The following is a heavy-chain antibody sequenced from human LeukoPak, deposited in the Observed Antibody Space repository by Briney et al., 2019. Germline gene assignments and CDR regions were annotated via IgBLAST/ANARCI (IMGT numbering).Heavy chain of an antibody. CDR1: GGSFSGYY. Sequence: SETLSLTCAVYGGSFSGYYWSWLRQPPGKGLEGVGEINHSGSTNYNPSLKSRVTISVDTSKNQFSLKLSSVTAADTAVYYCARGLRSIAAYPYWGQGTLVTVSS. J-gene: IGHJ4*02. CDR2: INHSGST. CDR3: ARGLRSIAAYPY. V-gene: IGHV4-34*01. D-gene: IGHD6-6*01.